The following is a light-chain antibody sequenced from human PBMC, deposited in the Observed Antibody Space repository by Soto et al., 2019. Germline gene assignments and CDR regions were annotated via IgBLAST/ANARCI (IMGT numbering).Light chain of an antibody. J-gene: IGLJ2*01. CDR3: SSYTDSSTQVL. V-gene: IGLV2-14*01. Sequence: QSALTQPASVSGSPGQSITISCTGSSSDVGGYNYVSWYQHYPGKAPKVMIYEGSKRPSGVSDRFSASKSGNTASLTISGLQAEDEADYYCSSYTDSSTQVLFGGGTKLTVL. CDR1: SSDVGGYNY. CDR2: EGS.